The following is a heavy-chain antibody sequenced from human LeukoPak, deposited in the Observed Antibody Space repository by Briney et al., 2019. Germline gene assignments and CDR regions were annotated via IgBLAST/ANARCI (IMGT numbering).Heavy chain of an antibody. V-gene: IGHV3-23*01. Sequence: GGSLRLSCVASGFTFSSYAMSWVRQAPGKGLEWVSAISGSGGSTYYADSVKGRFTISRDNSKNTLYLQMNSLRAEDTAVYYCAKSPSYSSSWGDFDYWGQGTLVTVSS. D-gene: IGHD6-6*01. CDR1: GFTFSSYA. J-gene: IGHJ4*02. CDR3: AKSPSYSSSWGDFDY. CDR2: ISGSGGST.